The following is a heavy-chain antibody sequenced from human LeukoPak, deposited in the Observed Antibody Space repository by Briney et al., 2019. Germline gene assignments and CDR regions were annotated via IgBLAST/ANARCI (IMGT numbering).Heavy chain of an antibody. V-gene: IGHV3-30*18. Sequence: PGGSLRLSCAASGFTFSGYGMHWVRQAPGKGLEWVAVLSYDGSNKFYADSVKGRFTISGDNSKNTLYLQMNSLRAEDTAVYYCAKLRVSGYTYGYGLDVWGQGTTVTVSS. CDR2: LSYDGSNK. D-gene: IGHD5-18*01. CDR1: GFTFSGYG. J-gene: IGHJ6*02. CDR3: AKLRVSGYTYGYGLDV.